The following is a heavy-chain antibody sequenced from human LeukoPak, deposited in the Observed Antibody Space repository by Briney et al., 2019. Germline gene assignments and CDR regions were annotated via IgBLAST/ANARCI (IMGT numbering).Heavy chain of an antibody. Sequence: ASVKVSCKASGYTFTSYDINWVRQATGQGLEWMGWMNPNSGNTGYAQKFQGRVTMTRITSISTAYLELSSLRSEDTAVYYCARGPIHYSGYDGGSWFDPWGQGTLVTVSS. CDR2: MNPNSGNT. CDR1: GYTFTSYD. V-gene: IGHV1-8*01. D-gene: IGHD5-12*01. CDR3: ARGPIHYSGYDGGSWFDP. J-gene: IGHJ5*02.